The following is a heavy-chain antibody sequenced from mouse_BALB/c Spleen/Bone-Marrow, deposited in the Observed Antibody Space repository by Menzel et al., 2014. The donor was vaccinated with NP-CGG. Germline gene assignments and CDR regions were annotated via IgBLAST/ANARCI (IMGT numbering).Heavy chain of an antibody. J-gene: IGHJ2*01. Sequence: EVQVVESGGDLVQPGGSLRLSCATSGFTFSDFYMEWVRRPPGKRLEWIGASRDKANDYTTEYSASVKGRFIVSRDTSQSILYLQRNALRAEDTAIYYCARGTVNYFDYWGQGTTLTVSS. V-gene: IGHV7-1*02. CDR1: GFTFSDFY. D-gene: IGHD1-1*01. CDR3: ARGTVNYFDY. CDR2: SRDKANDYTT.